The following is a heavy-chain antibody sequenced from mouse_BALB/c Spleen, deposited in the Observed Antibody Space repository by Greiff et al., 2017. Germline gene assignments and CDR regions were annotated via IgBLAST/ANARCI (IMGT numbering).Heavy chain of an antibody. CDR3: ARRDWDGFAY. V-gene: IGHV1S81*02. Sequence: QVQLQQPGAELVKPGASVTLSCKASGYTFTSYWMHWVKQRPGQGLEWIGEINPSNGRTNYNEKFKSKATLTVDKSSSTAYMQLSSLTSEDSAVYYCARRDWDGFAYWGQGTLVTVSA. CDR1: GYTFTSYW. J-gene: IGHJ3*01. D-gene: IGHD4-1*01. CDR2: INPSNGRT.